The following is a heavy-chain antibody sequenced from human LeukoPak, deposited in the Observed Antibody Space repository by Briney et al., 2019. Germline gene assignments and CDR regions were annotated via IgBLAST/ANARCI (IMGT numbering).Heavy chain of an antibody. Sequence: GASVKVSCKASGYTFTSYAIHWVRQAPGQRLEWMGWINAGNGNTKYSQKFQDRVTITRDTSASTAYMELSSLTSEDTAVYYCARGLGAYRGNNFLNWFDPWGQGTLVTVSS. V-gene: IGHV1-3*01. J-gene: IGHJ5*02. CDR2: INAGNGNT. D-gene: IGHD5-12*01. CDR1: GYTFTSYA. CDR3: ARGLGAYRGNNFLNWFDP.